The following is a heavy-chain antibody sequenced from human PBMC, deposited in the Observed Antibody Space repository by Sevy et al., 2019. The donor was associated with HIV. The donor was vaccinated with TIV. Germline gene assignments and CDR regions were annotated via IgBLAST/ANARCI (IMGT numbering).Heavy chain of an antibody. Sequence: GGYLRLSCAASGFIFRDYGMHWVRQAPGKGLEWMTFITFDGRNKNYGDSVRGRFTISRDNAKNKLYVQMNSLRDEDTPVYYSAKESLVRGIKTEAFDIWGQGTMVTVSS. CDR1: GFIFRDYG. CDR3: AKESLVRGIKTEAFDI. D-gene: IGHD3-10*01. CDR2: ITFDGRNK. J-gene: IGHJ3*02. V-gene: IGHV3-30*02.